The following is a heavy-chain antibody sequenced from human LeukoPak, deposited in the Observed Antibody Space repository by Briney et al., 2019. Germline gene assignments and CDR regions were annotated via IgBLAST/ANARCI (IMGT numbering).Heavy chain of an antibody. CDR1: GFTLSSYS. D-gene: IGHD1-26*01. J-gene: IGHJ4*02. Sequence: PGGSLRLSCAASGFTLSSYSMNWVRQAPGKGLEWVSYISSSSSTIYYADSVKGRFTISRDNAKNSLYLQMNSLRAEDTAVYYCARDSGSYFSYWGQGTLVTVSS. CDR2: ISSSSSTI. CDR3: ARDSGSYFSY. V-gene: IGHV3-48*04.